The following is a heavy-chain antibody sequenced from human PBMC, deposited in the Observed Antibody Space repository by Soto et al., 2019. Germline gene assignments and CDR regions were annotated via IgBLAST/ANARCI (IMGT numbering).Heavy chain of an antibody. CDR3: ARECTSSSSGGDLYYYYMDV. CDR1: GFTFSSYW. J-gene: IGHJ6*03. CDR2: IKQDGSEK. D-gene: IGHD6-6*01. V-gene: IGHV3-7*01. Sequence: EVQLVESGGGLVQPGGSLRLSCAASGFTFSSYWMSWVRQAPGKGLEWVANIKQDGSEKYYVDSVKGRFTISRDNAKNSLYLQMNSLRAEDTAVYYCARECTSSSSGGDLYYYYMDVWGKGTTVTVSS.